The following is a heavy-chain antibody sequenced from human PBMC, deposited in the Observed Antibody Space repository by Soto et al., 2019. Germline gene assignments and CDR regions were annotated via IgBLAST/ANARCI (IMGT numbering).Heavy chain of an antibody. V-gene: IGHV4-30-4*01. J-gene: IGHJ5*02. Sequence: SETLSLTCTVSGGSISSGDYYWSWIRQPPGKGLECIGYIYYSGSTYYNPSLKSRVTISVDTSKNQFSLKLSSVTAADTAVYYCAREGPASYDFWSGYQNWFDPWGQGTLVTVSS. D-gene: IGHD3-3*01. CDR1: GGSISSGDYY. CDR2: IYYSGST. CDR3: AREGPASYDFWSGYQNWFDP.